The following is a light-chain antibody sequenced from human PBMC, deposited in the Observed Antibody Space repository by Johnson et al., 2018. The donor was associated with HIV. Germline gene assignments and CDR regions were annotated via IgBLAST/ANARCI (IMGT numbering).Light chain of an antibody. V-gene: IGLV1-51*01. CDR2: DSY. CDR3: GTWDSSLSAYV. J-gene: IGLJ1*01. Sequence: HSVLTQPPSVSAAPGQKVTISCSGSNSNIGNNYVSWYQQLPGTAPKLLIYDSYSRPSGIPDRFSGSKSGTSATLGITGLQTGDEADYYCGTWDSSLSAYVFGTGTKVTAL. CDR1: NSNIGNNY.